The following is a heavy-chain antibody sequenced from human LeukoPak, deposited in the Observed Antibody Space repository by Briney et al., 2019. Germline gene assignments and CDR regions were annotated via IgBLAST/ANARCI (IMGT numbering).Heavy chain of an antibody. CDR2: IKQDGNQE. V-gene: IGHV3-7*01. J-gene: IGHJ4*02. CDR1: EFSASKYW. D-gene: IGHD6-13*01. Sequence: GGSLRLSCVFSEFSASKYWMSWVRQAPGKGLEWVANIKQDGNQENYVDSVKGRFTISRDNAKHSVYLQMNGLLVEDTAVYYCVREWAGGLAAAGTRIEGSYWGQGTQVIVSS. CDR3: VREWAGGLAAAGTRIEGSY.